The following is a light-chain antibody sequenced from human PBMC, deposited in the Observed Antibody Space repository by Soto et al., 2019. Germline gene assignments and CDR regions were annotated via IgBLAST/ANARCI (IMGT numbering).Light chain of an antibody. J-gene: IGLJ1*01. V-gene: IGLV2-23*01. CDR3: CSYAGSSTLD. Sequence: QSALTQPASVTGSPGQSITISCTGTSSDVGSYNVVSWYQQHPGKAPKLMIYEGSKRPSGVSDRFSGSKSGNTASLTISGLQADDDTDYYCCSYAGSSTLDFGTGTKVTVL. CDR1: SSDVGSYNV. CDR2: EGS.